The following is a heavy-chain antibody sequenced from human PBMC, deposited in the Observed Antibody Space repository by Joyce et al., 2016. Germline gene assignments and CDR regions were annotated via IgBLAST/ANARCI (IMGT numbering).Heavy chain of an antibody. Sequence: EVQLVESGGGLVQPGRSLRLSCTASGFTFGDYVMSWFRQAPGKGLEWVSFIRSKAYGGTTEYAASVKGRFTISRDDSKSIAYLQMNSLKTEDTAVYYCARDGAYYDFWSGSAVFDYWGQGTLVTVSS. CDR2: IRSKAYGGTT. D-gene: IGHD3-3*01. V-gene: IGHV3-49*03. J-gene: IGHJ4*02. CDR3: ARDGAYYDFWSGSAVFDY. CDR1: GFTFGDYV.